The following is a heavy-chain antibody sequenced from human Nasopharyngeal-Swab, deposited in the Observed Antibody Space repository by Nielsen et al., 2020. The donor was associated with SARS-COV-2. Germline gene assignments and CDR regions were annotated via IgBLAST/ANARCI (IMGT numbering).Heavy chain of an antibody. V-gene: IGHV4-4*02. Sequence: SETLSLTCAISGASISGSNWWSWVRQSPGKGLEWIGEIYRSGLTHHNPSLKSRVTMSVDASKNEISLKMTSVTAADTAVYFCARNDVWGGYSFQYWGPGTLVAVSS. CDR1: GASISGSNW. CDR2: IYRSGLT. CDR3: ARNDVWGGYSFQY. J-gene: IGHJ4*02. D-gene: IGHD3-3*01.